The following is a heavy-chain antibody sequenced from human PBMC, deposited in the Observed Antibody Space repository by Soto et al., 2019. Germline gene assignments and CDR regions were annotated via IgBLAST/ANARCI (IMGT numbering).Heavy chain of an antibody. V-gene: IGHV1-18*01. J-gene: IGHJ4*02. CDR3: ARAPNSDWLRNPQFDY. CDR2: ISAYNGNT. Sequence: GASVKVSCKASGYTFTSYGISWVRQAPGQGLEWMGWISAYNGNTNYAQKLQGRVTMTTDTSTSTAYMELRSLRSDDTAVYYCARAPNSDWLRNPQFDYWGQGTLVTVSS. D-gene: IGHD3-9*01. CDR1: GYTFTSYG.